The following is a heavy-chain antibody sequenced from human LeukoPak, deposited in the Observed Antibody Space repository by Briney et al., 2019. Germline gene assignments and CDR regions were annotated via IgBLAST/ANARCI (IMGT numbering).Heavy chain of an antibody. D-gene: IGHD3-10*01. Sequence: GGSLRLSCAGSGFTFGGYWMSWVRQAPGKGPKWVANMDQDGSEINYLDSVKGRFTISRDDAKNALYLWMNSLRADDTAVYYCARDRGSSTFDSWGQGVLVTVSS. CDR2: MDQDGSEI. V-gene: IGHV3-7*01. CDR1: GFTFGGYW. J-gene: IGHJ4*02. CDR3: ARDRGSSTFDS.